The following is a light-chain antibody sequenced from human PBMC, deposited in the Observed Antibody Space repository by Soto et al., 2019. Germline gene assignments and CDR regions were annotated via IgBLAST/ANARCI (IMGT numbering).Light chain of an antibody. CDR3: QQYNGWLQIT. CDR2: GAS. J-gene: IGKJ5*01. CDR1: QSISSK. V-gene: IGKV3-15*01. Sequence: EIVMTQSPATLSVSPGERATLSCRASQSISSKVGWYQQRPGQAPRLLMYGASTRATGIPARISGSGSGTEFTLTISSLESEDSAVYYCQQYNGWLQITFGQGTRLEIK.